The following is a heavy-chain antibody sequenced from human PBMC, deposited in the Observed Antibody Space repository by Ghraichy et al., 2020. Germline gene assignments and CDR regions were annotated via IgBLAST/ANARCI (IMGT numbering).Heavy chain of an antibody. CDR1: GGSFSGYY. Sequence: ESLNITCAVYGGSFSGYYWSWIRQPPGKGLEWIGEINHSGSTNYNPSLKSRGTISVDTSKNQFSLKLSSVTAADTAVYYCARGGSWFGELLQREVYFDYWGKGTLVTVSS. D-gene: IGHD3-10*01. CDR3: ARGGSWFGELLQREVYFDY. J-gene: IGHJ4*02. CDR2: INHSGST. V-gene: IGHV4-34*01.